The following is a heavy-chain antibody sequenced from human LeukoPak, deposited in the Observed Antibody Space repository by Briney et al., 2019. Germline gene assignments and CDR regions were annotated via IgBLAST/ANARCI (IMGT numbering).Heavy chain of an antibody. CDR2: IYTGGST. Sequence: SETLSLTCTVSGGSISSGSYYWSWIRQPAGKGLEWIGRIYTGGSTNYNPSLKSRVTISVDTSKNQFSLKLSSVTAADTAVYYCARGGVTAIPLGYYYYGMDVWGQGTTVTVSS. J-gene: IGHJ6*02. D-gene: IGHD2-21*02. V-gene: IGHV4-61*02. CDR1: GGSISSGSYY. CDR3: ARGGVTAIPLGYYYYGMDV.